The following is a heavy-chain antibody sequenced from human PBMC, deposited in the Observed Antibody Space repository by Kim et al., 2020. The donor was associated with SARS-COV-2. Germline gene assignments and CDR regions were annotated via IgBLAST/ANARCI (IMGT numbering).Heavy chain of an antibody. J-gene: IGHJ4*02. CDR3: ARENYGSGSSNRHFDY. D-gene: IGHD3-10*01. Sequence: SVKVSCKASGGTFSSYAISWVRQAPGQGLEWMGGIIPIFGTANYAQKFQGRVTITADESTSTAYMELSSLRSEDTAVYYCARENYGSGSSNRHFDYWGQGTLVTVSS. CDR2: IIPIFGTA. V-gene: IGHV1-69*13. CDR1: GGTFSSYA.